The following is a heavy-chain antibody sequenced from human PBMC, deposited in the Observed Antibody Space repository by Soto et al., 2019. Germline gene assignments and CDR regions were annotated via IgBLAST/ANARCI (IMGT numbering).Heavy chain of an antibody. Sequence: SETLSLTCTVSGGSISSSSYYWGWIRQPPGKGLEWIGSIYYSGSTYYNPSLKSRVTMSVDTSKNQFSLKLSSLTAADTAIYYSARANWFFDYWGQGTLVTVSS. J-gene: IGHJ4*02. V-gene: IGHV4-39*07. CDR2: IYYSGST. CDR3: ARANWFFDY. D-gene: IGHD7-27*01. CDR1: GGSISSSSYY.